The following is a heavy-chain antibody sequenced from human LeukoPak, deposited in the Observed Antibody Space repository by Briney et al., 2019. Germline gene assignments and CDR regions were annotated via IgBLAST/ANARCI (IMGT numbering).Heavy chain of an antibody. V-gene: IGHV1-2*02. J-gene: IGHJ6*02. Sequence: ASVKVSCTASGYTSTAYYIHWVRQAPGQGLEWMGWMNPHSGGTNYAQKFRARVSMTTDTSINTAYLELTGLTSDDTALYYCARVQRTVSGLDVWGQGTTVTVSS. D-gene: IGHD2-2*01. CDR1: GYTSTAYY. CDR3: ARVQRTVSGLDV. CDR2: MNPHSGGT.